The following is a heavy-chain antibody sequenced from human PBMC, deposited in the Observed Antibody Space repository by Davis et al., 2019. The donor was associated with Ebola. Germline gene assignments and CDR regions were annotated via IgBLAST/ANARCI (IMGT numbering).Heavy chain of an antibody. V-gene: IGHV1-2*04. CDR1: GYTFTSYG. J-gene: IGHJ6*02. CDR3: ARDRPSGCNSTSCSYYYYGMDV. D-gene: IGHD2-2*01. CDR2: INPNSGGT. Sequence: ASVKVSCKASGYTFTSYGISWVRQAPGQGLEWMGWINPNSGGTNYAQKFQGWVTMTRDTSISTAYMELSRLRSDDTAMYYCARDRPSGCNSTSCSYYYYGMDVWGQGTTVTVSS.